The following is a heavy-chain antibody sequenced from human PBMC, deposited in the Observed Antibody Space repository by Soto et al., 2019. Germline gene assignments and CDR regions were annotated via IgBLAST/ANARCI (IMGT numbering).Heavy chain of an antibody. CDR3: AKDPHYDILTGYLDY. CDR2: ISYDGSNK. Sequence: GGSLRLSCAASGFTFSSYGMHWVRQAPGKGLEWVAVISYDGSNKYYADSVKGRFTISRDNSKNTLYLQMNSLRAEDTAVYYCAKDPHYDILTGYLDYWGQGT. V-gene: IGHV3-30*18. CDR1: GFTFSSYG. D-gene: IGHD3-9*01. J-gene: IGHJ4*02.